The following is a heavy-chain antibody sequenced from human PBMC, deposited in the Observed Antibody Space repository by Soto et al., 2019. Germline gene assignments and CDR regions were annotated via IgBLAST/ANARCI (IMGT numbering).Heavy chain of an antibody. CDR1: GGSISGYF. V-gene: IGHV4-34*01. D-gene: IGHD4-17*01. CDR2: ISQVGRA. CDR3: ARGYGYFRQ. Sequence: SETLSLTCTVSGGSISGYFCNWLRQPPGKGLEWIGEISQVGRARYNPSLETRITISVDTSKTQFSLNLTSVTDADTTVYYCARGYGYFRQWGQGALVTVS. J-gene: IGHJ4*02.